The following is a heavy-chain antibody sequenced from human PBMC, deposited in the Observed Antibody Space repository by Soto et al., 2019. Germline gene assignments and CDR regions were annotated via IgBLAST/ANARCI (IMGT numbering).Heavy chain of an antibody. D-gene: IGHD5-18*01. CDR2: INHSGST. Sequence: PSETLSLTCVVYGGSFSGYYWSWIRQPPGKGLEWIGEINHSGSTNYNPSLKSRVTISVDTSKNQLSLKLSSVTAADTAVYYCARGPGYSYGHYYYYYGMDVWGQGTTVTVSS. CDR3: ARGPGYSYGHYYYYYGMDV. J-gene: IGHJ6*02. CDR1: GGSFSGYY. V-gene: IGHV4-34*01.